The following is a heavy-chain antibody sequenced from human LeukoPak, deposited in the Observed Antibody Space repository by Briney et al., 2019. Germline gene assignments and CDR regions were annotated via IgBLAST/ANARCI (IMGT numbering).Heavy chain of an antibody. J-gene: IGHJ4*02. CDR1: GFTFSSYW. CDR2: INQDGSEK. V-gene: IGHV3-7*01. CDR3: ARDTDVWGSYRYYYFDY. Sequence: GGSLRLSCAASGFTFSSYWMSWVRQAPGKGLEWVANINQDGSEKYYVDSVRGRFTISRDNAKNSLYLQMNSLRAEDTAVYYCARDTDVWGSYRYYYFDYWGQGTLVTVSS. D-gene: IGHD3-16*02.